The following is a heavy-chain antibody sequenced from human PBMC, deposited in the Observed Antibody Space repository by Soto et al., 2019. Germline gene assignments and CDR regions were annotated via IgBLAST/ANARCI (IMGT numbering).Heavy chain of an antibody. CDR2: IHYTGST. CDR3: ARDLTISSTDGPLDP. V-gene: IGHV4-59*01. D-gene: IGHD1-1*01. Sequence: SETLSLTCTISVGSMSLYYWTWIRQPPGKGLEWIGNIHYTGSTNYNPSLKSRVTILLGTSTSQFSLKVSSVTAADTAVYYCARDLTISSTDGPLDPWGHGTMVTVSS. J-gene: IGHJ5*02. CDR1: VGSMSLYY.